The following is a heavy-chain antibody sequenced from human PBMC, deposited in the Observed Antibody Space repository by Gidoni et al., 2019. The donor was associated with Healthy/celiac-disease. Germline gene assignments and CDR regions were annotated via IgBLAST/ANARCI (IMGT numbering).Heavy chain of an antibody. CDR1: GYTFTGYY. Sequence: QVQLVQSGAEVKKPGASVKVSCNASGYTFTGYYLHWGRQAPGQGLEWMGWINPNSGGTNYAQKFQGRVTMTRDTSISTAYMELSRLRSDDTAVYYCARSVVAAGDAAFDIWGQGTMVTVSS. J-gene: IGHJ3*02. D-gene: IGHD2-15*01. CDR2: INPNSGGT. CDR3: ARSVVAAGDAAFDI. V-gene: IGHV1-2*02.